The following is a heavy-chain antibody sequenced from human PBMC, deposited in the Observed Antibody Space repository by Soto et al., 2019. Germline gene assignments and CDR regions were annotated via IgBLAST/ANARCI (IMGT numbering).Heavy chain of an antibody. V-gene: IGHV1-24*01. CDR3: AKGAFDGFDY. CDR2: YDLEKGET. CDR1: GYSLTELS. Sequence: ASVKVSCKVSGYSLTELSIHWVRQAPGEGLEWMGGYDLEKGETIYAQKFQGRVTMTEDSPADTPYMQLRSLRSEDTAVYYCAKGAFDGFDYWGQGTLVTVSS. D-gene: IGHD3-3*02. J-gene: IGHJ4*02.